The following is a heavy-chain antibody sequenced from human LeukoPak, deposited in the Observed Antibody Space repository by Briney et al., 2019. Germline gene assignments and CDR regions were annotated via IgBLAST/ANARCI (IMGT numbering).Heavy chain of an antibody. V-gene: IGHV3-53*05. CDR3: AKLYSSSSSLVY. D-gene: IGHD6-6*01. CDR1: GFTVSSND. Sequence: GGSLRLSCAASGFTVSSNDMSWVRQAPGKGLECISVIYSGGSTYYADSVTGRFTISRDNSKNTLYLQMNSLRAEDTAVYYCAKLYSSSSSLVYWGQGTLVTVSS. CDR2: IYSGGST. J-gene: IGHJ4*02.